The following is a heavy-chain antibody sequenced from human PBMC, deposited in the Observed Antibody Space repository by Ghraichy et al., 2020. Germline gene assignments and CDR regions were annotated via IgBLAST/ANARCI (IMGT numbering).Heavy chain of an antibody. CDR2: ISGSGGST. CDR3: AKHPTGWFGELLSDY. D-gene: IGHD3-10*01. V-gene: IGHV3-23*01. CDR1: GFTFSSYA. J-gene: IGHJ4*02. Sequence: GGSLRLSCAASGFTFSSYAMSWVRQAPGKGLEWVSAISGSGGSTYYADSVKGRFTISRDNSKNTLYLQMNSLRAEDTAVYYCAKHPTGWFGELLSDYWGQGTLVTVSS.